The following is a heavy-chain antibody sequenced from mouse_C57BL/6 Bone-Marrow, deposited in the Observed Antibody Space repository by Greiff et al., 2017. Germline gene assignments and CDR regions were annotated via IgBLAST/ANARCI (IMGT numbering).Heavy chain of an antibody. CDR3: ARGGGYYGNYVAWVAY. Sequence: EVKLMESGAELVKPGASVKLSCTASGFNIKDYYMHWVKQRTEQGLEWIGRIDPEAGETKYAPKFQGKATITADTSSNTAYLQLSSLTSEDTAVYYCARGGGYYGNYVAWVAYWGQGTLVTVSA. V-gene: IGHV14-2*01. CDR1: GFNIKDYY. J-gene: IGHJ3*01. CDR2: IDPEAGET. D-gene: IGHD2-1*01.